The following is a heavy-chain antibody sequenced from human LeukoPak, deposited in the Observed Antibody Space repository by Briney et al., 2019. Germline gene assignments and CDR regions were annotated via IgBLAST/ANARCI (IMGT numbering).Heavy chain of an antibody. J-gene: IGHJ4*02. CDR3: ARASHDYGDYSHFDY. V-gene: IGHV4-4*02. Sequence: PSETQSLTCAVSGGSISSSNWWSWVRQPPGKGLEWIGEIYHSGSTNYNPSLKSRVTIAVDKSKNQFSLKLSSVTAADTAVYYCARASHDYGDYSHFDYWGQGTLVTVSS. CDR1: GGSISSSNW. CDR2: IYHSGST. D-gene: IGHD4-17*01.